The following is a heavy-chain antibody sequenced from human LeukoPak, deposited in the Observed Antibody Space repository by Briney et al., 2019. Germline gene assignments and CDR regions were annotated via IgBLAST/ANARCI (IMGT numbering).Heavy chain of an antibody. CDR1: GGSISSYY. CDR3: ARRGSGYYPLFDY. D-gene: IGHD3-22*01. V-gene: IGHV4-59*08. J-gene: IGHJ4*02. Sequence: SETLSLTCTVSGGSISSYYWSWIRQPPGKGLEWIGYIYYSGSTNYNPSLKSRVTISVNTSKNQFSLKLSSVTAADTAVYYCARRGSGYYPLFDYWGQGTLVTVSS. CDR2: IYYSGST.